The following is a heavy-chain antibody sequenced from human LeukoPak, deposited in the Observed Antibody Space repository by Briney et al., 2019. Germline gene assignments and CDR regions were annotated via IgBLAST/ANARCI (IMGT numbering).Heavy chain of an antibody. Sequence: GGSLRLSCAASGFTVSSNYMSWVRQAPGKGLEWVSVIYSGGSTYYADSVKGRFTISRDNSKNTLYLQMNSLRAEDTAVYYCAKGGAAAAFYYYYYMDVWGKGTTVTVSS. V-gene: IGHV3-53*01. CDR2: IYSGGST. J-gene: IGHJ6*03. CDR1: GFTVSSNY. CDR3: AKGGAAAAFYYYYYMDV. D-gene: IGHD6-13*01.